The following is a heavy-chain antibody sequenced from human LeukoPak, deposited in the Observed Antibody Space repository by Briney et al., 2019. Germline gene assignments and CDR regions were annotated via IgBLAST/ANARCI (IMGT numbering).Heavy chain of an antibody. CDR1: GGSFSGYY. CDR3: ARARDGSFDY. CDR2: ISSSGSTI. V-gene: IGHV3-11*01. J-gene: IGHJ4*02. D-gene: IGHD5-24*01. Sequence: LSLTCAVYGGSFSGYYWSWIRQAPGKGLEWVSYISSSGSTIYYADSVKGRFTISRDNAKNSLYLQMNSLRAEDTAVYYCARARDGSFDYWGQGTLVTVSS.